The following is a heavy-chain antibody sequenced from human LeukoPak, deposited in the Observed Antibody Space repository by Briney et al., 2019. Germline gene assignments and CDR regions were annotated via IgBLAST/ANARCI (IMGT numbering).Heavy chain of an antibody. D-gene: IGHD3-9*01. CDR1: GFTFSSYW. V-gene: IGHV3-7*03. Sequence: GGSLRLSCAASGFTFSSYWMSWVRQAPGKGLEWVANIKQDGSEKYYVDSVKGRFTISRDNAKNSLYLQMNSLRAEDTAVYYCAKRVGYYDILTGYYFDYWGQGTLVTVSS. CDR2: IKQDGSEK. CDR3: AKRVGYYDILTGYYFDY. J-gene: IGHJ4*02.